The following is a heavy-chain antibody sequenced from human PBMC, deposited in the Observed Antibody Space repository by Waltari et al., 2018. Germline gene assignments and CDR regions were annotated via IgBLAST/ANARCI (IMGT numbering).Heavy chain of an antibody. V-gene: IGHV3-30*02. CDR3: AREDIVSETQWRGNQYRGNSGYDL. J-gene: IGHJ4*01. CDR1: GFHFNIYG. CDR2: TRFDGINK. Sequence: QVFLVESGGGVVQPGDSLRLSCVTSGFHFNIYGMHWVRPAPGQGLEWVDFTRFDGINKHYADSVKGRFTISRDNIKNTLYLQMNSLRREDSAIYYCAREDIVSETQWRGNQYRGNSGYDLWGQGTLVSVSS. D-gene: IGHD5-12*01.